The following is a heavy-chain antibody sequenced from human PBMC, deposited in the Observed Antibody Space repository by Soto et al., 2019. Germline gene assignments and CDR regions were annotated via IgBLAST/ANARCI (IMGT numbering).Heavy chain of an antibody. D-gene: IGHD3-9*01. CDR3: AREPPESQLRFFDWATSHFDY. V-gene: IGHV3-7*03. Sequence: EVQLVESGGGLVQPGGPLRLSCEASGFIFSHYWMSWVRQAPGKGLEWVANIKEDGSEQYYVDSVKGRFTISRDNDKNSLYLQMGSLRAEDTAVYYCAREPPESQLRFFDWATSHFDYWGQGILVIVSS. J-gene: IGHJ4*02. CDR2: IKEDGSEQ. CDR1: GFIFSHYW.